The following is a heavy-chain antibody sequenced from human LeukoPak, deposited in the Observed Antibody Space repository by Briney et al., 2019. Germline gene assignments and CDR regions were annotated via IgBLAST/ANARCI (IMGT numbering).Heavy chain of an antibody. J-gene: IGHJ4*02. CDR1: GFTFSNAW. CDR2: IKSKTDGGTT. D-gene: IGHD3-10*01. V-gene: IGHV3-15*01. CDR3: TTDLSITMVRGVITPIDY. Sequence: GGSLRLSCAASGFTFSNAWMSWVRQAPGKGLEWVGRIKSKTDGGTTDYAAPVKGRFTISRDDSKNTLYLQMNSLKTEDTAVYYCTTDLSITMVRGVITPIDYWGQGTLVTVSS.